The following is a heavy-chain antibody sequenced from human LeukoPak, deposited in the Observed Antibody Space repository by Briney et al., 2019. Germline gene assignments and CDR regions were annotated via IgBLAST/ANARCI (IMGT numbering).Heavy chain of an antibody. Sequence: GGSLRLSCAASGFTLSSYAMSWVRQGPGKGLEWVSAISVSGNTYHADSVKGRFTISRDNSKNTLYLQMNSLRAEDTAVYYCAKVPMVRGVSHYWGQGTLVTVSS. CDR2: ISVSGNT. CDR3: AKVPMVRGVSHY. CDR1: GFTLSSYA. J-gene: IGHJ4*02. D-gene: IGHD3-10*01. V-gene: IGHV3-23*01.